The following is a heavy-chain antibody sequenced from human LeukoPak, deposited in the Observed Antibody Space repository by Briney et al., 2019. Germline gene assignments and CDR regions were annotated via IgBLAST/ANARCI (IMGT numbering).Heavy chain of an antibody. CDR3: AKDRGYSGYENYVDY. V-gene: IGHV3-30*18. CDR2: ISYDGSNK. J-gene: IGHJ4*02. D-gene: IGHD5-12*01. Sequence: GGSLRLSCAASGFTFSSYGMHWVRRAPGKGLEWVAVISYDGSNKYYADSVKGRFTISRDNSKNTLYLQMNSLRAEDTAVYYCAKDRGYSGYENYVDYWGRGTLVTVSS. CDR1: GFTFSSYG.